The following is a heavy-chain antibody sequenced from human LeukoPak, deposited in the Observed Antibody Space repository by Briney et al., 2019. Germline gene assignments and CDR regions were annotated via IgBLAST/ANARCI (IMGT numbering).Heavy chain of an antibody. CDR2: ISAYNGNT. CDR3: ARARRGSAVAGIRYFDY. CDR1: GYTFTNYG. J-gene: IGHJ4*02. Sequence: ASVKVSCKASGYTFTNYGISWVRQAPGQGLEWMGWISAYNGNTNYAQKLQGRVTMTTDTSTSTAYMELRSLRSDDTAVYYCARARRGSAVAGIRYFDYWGQGTLVTVSS. D-gene: IGHD6-19*01. V-gene: IGHV1-18*01.